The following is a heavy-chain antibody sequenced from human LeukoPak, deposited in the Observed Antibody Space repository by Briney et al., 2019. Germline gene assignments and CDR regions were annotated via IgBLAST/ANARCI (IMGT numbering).Heavy chain of an antibody. CDR1: GFIFSHYG. V-gene: IGHV3-33*06. J-gene: IGHJ4*02. CDR2: IWHDGSSK. Sequence: GGSLRLSCAASGFIFSHYGMHWVRQAPGKGLEWVAVIWHDGSSKYYADSVKGRFTISRDNSENTVYPQMNSLRAEDTAVYYCAKDAQRGLDYSNSLEYWGQGDLVTVSS. CDR3: AKDAQRGLDYSNSLEY. D-gene: IGHD4-11*01.